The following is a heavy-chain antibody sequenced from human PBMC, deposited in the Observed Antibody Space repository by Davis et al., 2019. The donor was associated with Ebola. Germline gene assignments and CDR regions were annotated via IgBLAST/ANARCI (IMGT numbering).Heavy chain of an antibody. V-gene: IGHV1-46*02. J-gene: IGHJ5*02. Sequence: ASVKVSCKASGYTFNSYYIHWVRQAPGQGLEWMGIINPSGGSTNYAQKFQGRVTMTRDTSITTTYMGLSSLRTDDTAIYYCAREFLVTGYKCADLWGQGTLVTVSS. CDR1: GYTFNSYY. CDR2: INPSGGST. D-gene: IGHD3-9*01. CDR3: AREFLVTGYKCADL.